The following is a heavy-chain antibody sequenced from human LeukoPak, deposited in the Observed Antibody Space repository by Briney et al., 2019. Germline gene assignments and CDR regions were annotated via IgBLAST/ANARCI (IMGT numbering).Heavy chain of an antibody. J-gene: IGHJ4*02. V-gene: IGHV1-46*01. CDR1: GYTFTSYY. CDR2: ISPSSDST. D-gene: IGHD3-22*01. Sequence: ASVKVSCKASGYTFTSYYMHWVRQAPGQGLEWMGIISPSSDSTSYAQKFQGRVTMTKDTSTSTVYMELSSLRSEDTAVYYCARDSPEYYYDSSDGYWGQGTLVTVSS. CDR3: ARDSPEYYYDSSDGY.